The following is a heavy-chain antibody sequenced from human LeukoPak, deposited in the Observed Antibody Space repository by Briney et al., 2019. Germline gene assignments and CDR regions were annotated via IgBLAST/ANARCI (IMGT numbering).Heavy chain of an antibody. CDR3: AKDRPNYHESNGHYYRPNGDY. D-gene: IGHD3-22*01. CDR1: GSTFNIYS. CDR2: ITSIGDAT. J-gene: IGHJ4*02. Sequence: PGGSLRLSCAASGSTFNIYSMSWVRQAPGKGLEWVSSITSIGDATFYVDSVKDRFTISRDNSKNMLYLQMSRLRAEDTAVYYCAKDRPNYHESNGHYYRPNGDYWGQGTLVTVSS. V-gene: IGHV3-23*01.